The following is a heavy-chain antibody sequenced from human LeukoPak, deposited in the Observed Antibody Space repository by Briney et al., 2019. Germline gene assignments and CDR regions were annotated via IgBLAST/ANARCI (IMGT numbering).Heavy chain of an antibody. Sequence: PGGSLRLSCAASGFTFSSYGMHWVRQVPGKGLEWVAVISYDGSNKYYADSVKGRFTISRDNSKNTLYLQMNSLRAEDTAVYYCWADSSTKPYYFDYWGQGTLVTVSS. V-gene: IGHV3-30*03. CDR1: GFTFSSYG. CDR3: WADSSTKPYYFDY. CDR2: ISYDGSNK. J-gene: IGHJ4*02. D-gene: IGHD2-2*01.